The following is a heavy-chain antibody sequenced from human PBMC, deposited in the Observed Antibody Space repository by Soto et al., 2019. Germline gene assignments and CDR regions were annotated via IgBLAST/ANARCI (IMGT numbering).Heavy chain of an antibody. J-gene: IGHJ4*02. V-gene: IGHV4-59*08. CDR1: GGSISSYY. Sequence: QVQLQESGPGLVKPSETLSLTCTVSGGSISSYYWSWIRQPPGKGLEWIGYIYYSGSTNYYPSLESRVTISVDTSKNQVSLKLSSVPAADTAVYSCARLLGWSVDYWGQGTLVTVSS. CDR3: ARLLGWSVDY. D-gene: IGHD6-19*01. CDR2: IYYSGST.